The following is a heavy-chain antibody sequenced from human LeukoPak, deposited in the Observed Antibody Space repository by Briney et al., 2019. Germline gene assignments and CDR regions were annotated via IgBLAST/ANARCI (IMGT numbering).Heavy chain of an antibody. CDR3: AFGDLGSAG. CDR1: GFTFSNYA. J-gene: IGHJ4*02. V-gene: IGHV3-21*01. D-gene: IGHD4-17*01. CDR2: ISSSSSYI. Sequence: GGSLRLSCAASGFTFSNYAMRWVRQAPGKGLEWVSSISSSSSYIYYAGSVKGRFAIARDNAKNSLYLQMNSLRAEDTAMYYCAFGDLGSAGWGQGTLVTVSS.